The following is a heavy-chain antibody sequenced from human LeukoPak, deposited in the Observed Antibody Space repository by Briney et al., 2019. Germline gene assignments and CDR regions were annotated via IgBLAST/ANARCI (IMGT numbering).Heavy chain of an antibody. D-gene: IGHD5-18*01. CDR1: GYTFTSYA. CDR2: INAGNGNT. V-gene: IGHV1-3*01. J-gene: IGHJ4*02. CDR3: ARDPYSYGYYFDY. Sequence: ASVKFSCKASGYTFTSYAMHWVRQAPGQRLEWMGWINAGNGNTKYSQKFQGRVTITRDTSASTAYMELSSLRSEDTAVYYCARDPYSYGYYFDYWGQGTLVTVSS.